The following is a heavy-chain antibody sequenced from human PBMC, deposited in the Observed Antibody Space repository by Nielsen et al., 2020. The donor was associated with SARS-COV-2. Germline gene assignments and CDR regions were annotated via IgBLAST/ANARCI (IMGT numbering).Heavy chain of an antibody. V-gene: IGHV1-18*01. J-gene: IGHJ5*02. D-gene: IGHD6-13*01. CDR3: ARGYSNRRFDP. Sequence: WVRQAPGQGLEWMGWISAYNGNTNYAQKLQGRVTMTTDTSTSTAYMELRSLRSDGTAVYYCARGYSNRRFDPWGQGTLVTVSS. CDR2: ISAYNGNT.